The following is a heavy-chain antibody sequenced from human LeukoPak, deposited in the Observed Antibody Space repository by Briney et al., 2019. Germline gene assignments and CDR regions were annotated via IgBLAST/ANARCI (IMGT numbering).Heavy chain of an antibody. CDR2: ISSSSSYI. V-gene: IGHV3-21*01. CDR1: GFTFSSYS. D-gene: IGHD1-26*01. CDR3: ARESREWELGAFDI. J-gene: IGHJ3*02. Sequence: GGSLRLSCAASGFTFSSYSMNWVRQAPGKGLEWVSSISSSSSYIYYADSVKGRFTISRDNAKNSLYLQMNSLRAEDTAVYYCARESREWELGAFDIWGQGTMVTVSS.